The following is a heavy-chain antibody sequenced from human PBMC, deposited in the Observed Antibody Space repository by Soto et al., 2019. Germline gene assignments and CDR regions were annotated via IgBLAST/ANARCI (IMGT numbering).Heavy chain of an antibody. CDR1: GYRFAGYW. V-gene: IGHV5-10-1*01. CDR3: ARQIYDSDSGPNFPYYFDF. Sequence: GEVPKISCKGLGYRFAGYWITRVRQMPGKGLEGMGRIYSSDYHPFYSPSFRGPVTILAAQSNTTVFLQWSSLRASDNAMYYCARQIYDSDSGPNFPYYFDFAGQGTVVTVTS. J-gene: IGHJ4*02. CDR2: IYSSDYHP. D-gene: IGHD1-26*01.